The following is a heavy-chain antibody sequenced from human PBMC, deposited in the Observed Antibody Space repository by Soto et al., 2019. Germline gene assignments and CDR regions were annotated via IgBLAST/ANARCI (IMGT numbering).Heavy chain of an antibody. CDR2: ISYDGSNK. D-gene: IGHD2-21*02. CDR1: GFTFSSYA. J-gene: IGHJ4*02. V-gene: IGHV3-30-3*01. Sequence: PGGSLRLSCAASGFTFSSYAMHWARQAPGKGLEWVAVISYDGSNKYYADSVKGRFTISRDNSKNTLYLQMNSLRAEDTAVYYCASMVVTAIRSEPVWGQGTLVTVSS. CDR3: ASMVVTAIRSEPV.